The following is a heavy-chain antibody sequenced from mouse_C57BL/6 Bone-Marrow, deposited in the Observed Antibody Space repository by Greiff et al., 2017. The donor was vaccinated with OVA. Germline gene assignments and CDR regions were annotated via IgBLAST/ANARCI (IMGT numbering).Heavy chain of an antibody. Sequence: VQLQQSGAELVRPGASVTLSCKASGYTFTDYEMHWVKQTPVHGLEWIGAIDPETGGTAYTQKFKGKAILTADKSSSTAYMELRSLTSEDSAVYYWTGDYDSSFVYWCVDVWGTGTAATVSA. V-gene: IGHV1-15*01. CDR2: IDPETGGT. CDR1: GYTFTDYE. D-gene: IGHD1-1*01. CDR3: TGDYDSSFVYWCVDV. J-gene: IGHJ1*03.